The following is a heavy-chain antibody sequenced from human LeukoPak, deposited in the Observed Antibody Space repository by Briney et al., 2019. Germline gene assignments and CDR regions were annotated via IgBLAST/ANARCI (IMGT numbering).Heavy chain of an antibody. Sequence: PGGSLRLSCAASGFTFSSYGMHWVRQAPGKGLEWVSAISGSGGSTYYADSVKGRFTISRDNSKNTLYLQMNSLRAEDTAVYYCAKDRDGDLIQWGQGTLVTVSS. CDR1: GFTFSSYG. D-gene: IGHD4-17*01. CDR2: ISGSGGST. J-gene: IGHJ4*02. V-gene: IGHV3-23*01. CDR3: AKDRDGDLIQ.